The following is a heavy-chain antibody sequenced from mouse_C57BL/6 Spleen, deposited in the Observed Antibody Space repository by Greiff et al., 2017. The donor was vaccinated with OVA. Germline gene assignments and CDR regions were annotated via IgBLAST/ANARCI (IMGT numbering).Heavy chain of an antibody. Sequence: VHLVESGPGLVQPSQSLSITCTVSGFSLTSYGVHWVRQSPGKGLEWLGVIWSGGSTDYNAAFISSLSISKDNSKSQVFFKMNSLQADDTAIYYCASYDGYSYAMDYWGQGTSVTVSS. V-gene: IGHV2-2*01. D-gene: IGHD2-3*01. CDR1: GFSLTSYG. CDR2: IWSGGST. J-gene: IGHJ4*01. CDR3: ASYDGYSYAMDY.